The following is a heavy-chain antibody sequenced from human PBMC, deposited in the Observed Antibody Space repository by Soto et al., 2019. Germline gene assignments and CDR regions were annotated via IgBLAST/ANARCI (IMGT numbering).Heavy chain of an antibody. CDR3: ARCPRWFDP. V-gene: IGHV4-34*01. CDR2: IDHTGST. Sequence: QVQLQQWGAGLLKPSETLSLTCAVYGGSFSGYYWSWIRQPPGKGLEWIGEIDHTGSTTYNPSLKSRVTISVDTSKNHFSLQLGSVTAADTAVYYCARCPRWFDPWGQGTLVTVSS. J-gene: IGHJ5*02. CDR1: GGSFSGYY.